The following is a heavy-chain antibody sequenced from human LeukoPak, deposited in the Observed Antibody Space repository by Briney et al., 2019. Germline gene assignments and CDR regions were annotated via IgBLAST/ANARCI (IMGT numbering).Heavy chain of an antibody. CDR3: AKDGSSIAARLYFQH. Sequence: GGSLRLSCAASGFTFSSYGMHWVRRAPGKGLEWVAFIRYDGSNKYYADSVKGRFTISRDNSKNTLYLQMNSLRAEGTAVYYCAKDGSSIAARLYFQHWGQGTLVTVSS. J-gene: IGHJ1*01. D-gene: IGHD6-6*01. CDR2: IRYDGSNK. CDR1: GFTFSSYG. V-gene: IGHV3-30*02.